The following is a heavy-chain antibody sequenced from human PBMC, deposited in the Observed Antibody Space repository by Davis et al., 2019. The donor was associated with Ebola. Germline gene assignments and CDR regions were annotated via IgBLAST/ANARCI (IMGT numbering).Heavy chain of an antibody. J-gene: IGHJ4*02. V-gene: IGHV3-30*18. CDR3: AKVLLWFGELSAFDY. Sequence: GESLKISCTDSVITFSSYAMTWVRQAPGKGLEWVAVISYDGSNKYYADSVKGRFTISRDNSKNTLYLQMNSLRAEDTAVYYCAKVLLWFGELSAFDYWGQGTLVTVSS. CDR1: VITFSSYA. D-gene: IGHD3-10*01. CDR2: ISYDGSNK.